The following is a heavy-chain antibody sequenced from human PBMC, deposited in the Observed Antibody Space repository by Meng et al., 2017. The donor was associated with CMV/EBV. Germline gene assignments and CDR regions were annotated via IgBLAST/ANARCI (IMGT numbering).Heavy chain of an antibody. J-gene: IGHJ6*02. Sequence: GESLKISCAASGFTFSSYWMHWVRQAPGKGLVWVSRINSDGSSTSYADSVKGRFTISRDNAKNTLYLQMNSLRAEDMAVYYCARPRGYGMDVWGQGTTVTVSS. CDR2: INSDGSST. CDR3: ARPRGYGMDV. CDR1: GFTFSSYW. D-gene: IGHD3-10*01. V-gene: IGHV3-74*01.